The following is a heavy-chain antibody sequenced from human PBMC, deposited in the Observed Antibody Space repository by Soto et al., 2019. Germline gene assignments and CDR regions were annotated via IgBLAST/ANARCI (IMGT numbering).Heavy chain of an antibody. V-gene: IGHV5-51*01. CDR1: GYSFTSYW. D-gene: IGHD6-6*01. CDR2: IHPGDSNI. J-gene: IGHJ6*02. Sequence: GESLKISCKGSGYSFTSYWIGWVRQMPGKGLEWMGIIHPGDSNIRYSPSVQGQVTISADKSISTAYLQWSSLKASDTAIYYCARRRRSSWPTYYYYGMDVWGQGTTVTVSS. CDR3: ARRRRSSWPTYYYYGMDV.